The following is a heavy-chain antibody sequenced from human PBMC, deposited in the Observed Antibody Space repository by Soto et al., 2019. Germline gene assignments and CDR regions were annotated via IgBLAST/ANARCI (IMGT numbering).Heavy chain of an antibody. CDR1: GGSVSSGSYY. D-gene: IGHD3-3*01. Sequence: SETLSLTGTVSGGSVSSGSYYWSWIRQPPGKGLEWIGYIYYSGSTNYNPSLKSRVTISVDTSKNQFSLKLSSVTAADTAVYYCARELIDDFWSGYPVAFDIWGQGTMVTVSS. J-gene: IGHJ3*02. CDR3: ARELIDDFWSGYPVAFDI. V-gene: IGHV4-61*01. CDR2: IYYSGST.